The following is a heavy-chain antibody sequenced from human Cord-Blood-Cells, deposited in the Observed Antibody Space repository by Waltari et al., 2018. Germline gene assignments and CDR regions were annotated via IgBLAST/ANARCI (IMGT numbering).Heavy chain of an antibody. Sequence: QVQLRQWGAGLLKPSETLSLPCAVYGGSCSGDSWSWIRQPPGKGLEWIGEINHSGSTNYNPSLKSRVTISVDTSKNQFSLKLSSVTAADTAVYYCARGGLGIFNYWGQGTLVTVSS. CDR1: GGSCSGDS. V-gene: IGHV4-34*01. CDR2: INHSGST. J-gene: IGHJ4*02. CDR3: ARGGLGIFNY. D-gene: IGHD7-27*01.